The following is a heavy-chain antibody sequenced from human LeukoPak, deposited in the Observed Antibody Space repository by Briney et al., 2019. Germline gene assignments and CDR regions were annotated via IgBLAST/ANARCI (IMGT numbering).Heavy chain of an antibody. D-gene: IGHD2-2*01. Sequence: GGSLRLSCTASGFIFGRYSMNWVRPAPGKGLEWVSCVSSSSSYIFYADSVKGRFTISTDNAKNTLYLQMNSLRPDETAVYYCARAMVVVGRAAMWGQGTLVTVSS. CDR3: ARAMVVVGRAAM. CDR2: VSSSSSYI. CDR1: GFIFGRYS. J-gene: IGHJ4*02. V-gene: IGHV3-21*01.